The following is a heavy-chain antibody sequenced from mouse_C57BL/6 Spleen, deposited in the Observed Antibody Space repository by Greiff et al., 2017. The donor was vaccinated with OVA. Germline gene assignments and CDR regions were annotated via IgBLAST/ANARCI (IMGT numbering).Heavy chain of an antibody. V-gene: IGHV1-15*01. CDR3: TTLYYGNPFAY. Sequence: VQLQESGAELVRPGASVTLSCKASGYTFTDYEMHWVKPTPVHGLEWIGAIDPETGGTAYTQKFKGKAILTADKSSSTAYMELRSLTSEDSAVYYCTTLYYGNPFAYWGQGTLVTVSA. D-gene: IGHD2-1*01. CDR2: IDPETGGT. J-gene: IGHJ3*01. CDR1: GYTFTDYE.